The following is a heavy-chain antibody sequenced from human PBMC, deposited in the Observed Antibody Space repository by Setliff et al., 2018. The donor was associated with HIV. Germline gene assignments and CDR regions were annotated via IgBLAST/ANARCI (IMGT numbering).Heavy chain of an antibody. V-gene: IGHV4-61*08. CDR2: IYYSGST. D-gene: IGHD2-15*01. J-gene: IGHJ4*02. CDR1: GGSISSGDYY. CDR3: VVYFGGNGGRGL. Sequence: SETLSLTCTVSGGSISSGDYYWSWIRQPPGKGLEWIGYIYYSGSTNYNPSLKSRVTMSVDTSKNRFSLKLNSVTAADTAHYFCVVYFGGNGGRGLWGQGTLVTVSS.